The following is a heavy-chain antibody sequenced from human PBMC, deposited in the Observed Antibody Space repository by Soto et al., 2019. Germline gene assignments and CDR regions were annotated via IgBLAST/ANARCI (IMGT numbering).Heavy chain of an antibody. CDR1: GGSISSYY. Sequence: SETLSLTCTVSGGSISSYYWSWIRQPPGKGLEWVGYIYYSGSTNYNPSLKSRVTISVDTSKNQFSLKLSSVTAADTAVYYCARSVDIVATIFGYWGQGTLVTVSS. CDR2: IYYSGST. J-gene: IGHJ4*02. D-gene: IGHD5-12*01. CDR3: ARSVDIVATIFGY. V-gene: IGHV4-59*01.